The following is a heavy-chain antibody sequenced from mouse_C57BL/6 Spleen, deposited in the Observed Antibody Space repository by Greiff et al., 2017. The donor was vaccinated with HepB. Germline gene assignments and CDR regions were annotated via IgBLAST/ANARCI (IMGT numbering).Heavy chain of an antibody. CDR1: GYTFTSYW. V-gene: IGHV1-69*01. CDR3: ARWEYGSSYFVS. D-gene: IGHD1-1*01. Sequence: QVQLQQPGAELVMPGASVKLSCKASGYTFTSYWMHWVKQRPGQGLEWIGEIDPSDSYTNYNQKFKGKSPLTVDKSSSTAYMQLSSLTSEDSAVYYCARWEYGSSYFVSWGEGTTLTDSS. CDR2: IDPSDSYT. J-gene: IGHJ2*01.